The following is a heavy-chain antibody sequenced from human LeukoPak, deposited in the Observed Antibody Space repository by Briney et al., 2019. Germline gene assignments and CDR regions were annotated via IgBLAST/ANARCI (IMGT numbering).Heavy chain of an antibody. CDR2: ISYDGSNK. Sequence: PGGSLRLSCAASGFTFSSYAMHWVRQAPGKGLEWVAVISYDGSNKYYADSVKGRFTISRDNSKNTLYLQMNSLRAEDTAVYYCARARLPLRAYYDILTGYYSLDYWGQGTLVTASS. V-gene: IGHV3-30-3*01. CDR3: ARARLPLRAYYDILTGYYSLDY. CDR1: GFTFSSYA. J-gene: IGHJ4*02. D-gene: IGHD3-9*01.